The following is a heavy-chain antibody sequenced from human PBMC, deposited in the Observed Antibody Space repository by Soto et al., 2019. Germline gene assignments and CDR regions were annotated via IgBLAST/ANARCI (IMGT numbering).Heavy chain of an antibody. Sequence: ASVKVSCKASGFTFSDYGLSCVRQAPGQPLEWMGWISGDNINSKYSQKFQGRLTMTTDTSTATASMELRSLTSDDTAVYYCGREGQQLAQEKYYQFNGMDVWGQGTTVTVSS. CDR1: GFTFSDYG. D-gene: IGHD6-13*01. J-gene: IGHJ6*02. CDR3: GREGQQLAQEKYYQFNGMDV. CDR2: ISGDNINS. V-gene: IGHV1-18*01.